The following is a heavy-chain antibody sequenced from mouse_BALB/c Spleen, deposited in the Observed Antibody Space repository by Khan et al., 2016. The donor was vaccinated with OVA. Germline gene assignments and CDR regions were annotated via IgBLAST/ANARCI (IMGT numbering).Heavy chain of an antibody. D-gene: IGHD2-14*01. CDR2: ISYSGTT. J-gene: IGHJ1*01. CDR1: GYSITSDYA. Sequence: QLQESGPGLVKPSQSLSLTCTVTGYSITSDYAWNWIRQFPGSKLEWMGSISYSGTTSYNPSLKSRISLTRDTSKNQFFLQLNSVTPEDTATYYCAGKVRRGDYCYFDVWGAGTTVTVSS. CDR3: AGKVRRGDYCYFDV. V-gene: IGHV3-2*02.